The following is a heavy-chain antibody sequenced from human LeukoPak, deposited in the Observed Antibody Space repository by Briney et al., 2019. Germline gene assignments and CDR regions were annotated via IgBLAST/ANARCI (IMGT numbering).Heavy chain of an antibody. D-gene: IGHD3-3*01. CDR1: GGSTSDYY. J-gene: IGHJ4*02. CDR3: ARDRDFWSGFFDY. Sequence: SETLSLTCTVSGGSTSDYYLSWIRQPAGKGLEWIGRIYTSGNTNYNPSLKSRITMSVDTSKNQFSLKLSSVTAADTAVYYCARDRDFWSGFFDYWGQGTLVTVSS. V-gene: IGHV4-4*07. CDR2: IYTSGNT.